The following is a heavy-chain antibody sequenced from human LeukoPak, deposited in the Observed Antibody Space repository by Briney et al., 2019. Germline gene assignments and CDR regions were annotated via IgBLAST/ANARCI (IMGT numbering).Heavy chain of an antibody. J-gene: IGHJ6*04. V-gene: IGHV4-30-4*08. CDR3: ARAETDTIFDV. D-gene: IGHD3-3*01. CDR2: IYYSGST. Sequence: KTSETLSLTCTVSGGSISSGDYYWSWIRQPPGKGLEWIGYIYYSGSTYYNPSLKSRVTISVDTSKNQFSLKLSSVTAADTAVYYCARAETDTIFDVWGKGTTVTVSS. CDR1: GGSISSGDYY.